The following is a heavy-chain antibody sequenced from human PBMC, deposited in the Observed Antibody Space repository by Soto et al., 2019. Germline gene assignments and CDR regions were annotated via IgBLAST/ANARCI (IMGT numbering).Heavy chain of an antibody. CDR1: GGTFSTYT. CDR2: IIPIIGII. CDR3: ARDRYFDWPHDAFDI. Sequence: SVKVSCKASGGTFSTYTITWVRQAPGQGLEWMGRIIPIIGIINYAQKLQGRVTMTTDTSTSTAYMELRSLRSDDTAVYYCARDRYFDWPHDAFDIWGQGTMVTVSS. D-gene: IGHD3-9*01. V-gene: IGHV1-69*04. J-gene: IGHJ3*02.